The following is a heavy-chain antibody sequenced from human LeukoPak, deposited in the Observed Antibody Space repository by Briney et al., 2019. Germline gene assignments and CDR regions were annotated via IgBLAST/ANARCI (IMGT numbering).Heavy chain of an antibody. CDR3: ARGQKRSQWLVRRNWFDP. Sequence: SETLSLTCSVSGASIRTYYWSWIRQPPGKGLEWIGYIYHTGSTDHNPSLKSRVTISVDTSKNQFSLKLSSVTAADTAVYYRARGQKRSQWLVRRNWFDPWGQGTLVTVSS. D-gene: IGHD6-19*01. V-gene: IGHV4-59*12. J-gene: IGHJ5*02. CDR1: GASIRTYY. CDR2: IYHTGST.